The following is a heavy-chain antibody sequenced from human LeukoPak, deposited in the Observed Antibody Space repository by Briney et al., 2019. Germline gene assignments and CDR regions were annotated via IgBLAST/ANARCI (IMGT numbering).Heavy chain of an antibody. V-gene: IGHV1-69*13. CDR2: IIPIFGTA. J-gene: IGHJ4*02. CDR3: ARDSPTTYYYDSSGYYHFDY. D-gene: IGHD3-22*01. Sequence: SVKVSCKASGGTLSSYAISWVRQAPGQGLEWMGGIIPIFGTANYAQKFQGRVTITADESTSTAYMELSSLRSEDTAVYYCARDSPTTYYYDSSGYYHFDYWGQGTLVTVSS. CDR1: GGTLSSYA.